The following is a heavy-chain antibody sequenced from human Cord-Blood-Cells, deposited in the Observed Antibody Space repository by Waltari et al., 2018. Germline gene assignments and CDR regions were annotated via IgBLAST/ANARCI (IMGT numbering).Heavy chain of an antibody. J-gene: IGHJ4*02. Sequence: QLQLQESGPGLVKPSETLSLTCTVSGGSISSSSYYWGWIRQPPGKGLEWIGSIYYSGSTYYTPSLKSRVTISVDTSKNQFSLKLSSVTAADTAVYYCATGGAYYYDSSGHFDYWGQGTLVTVSS. V-gene: IGHV4-39*01. CDR1: GGSISSSSYY. CDR2: IYYSGST. D-gene: IGHD3-22*01. CDR3: ATGGAYYYDSSGHFDY.